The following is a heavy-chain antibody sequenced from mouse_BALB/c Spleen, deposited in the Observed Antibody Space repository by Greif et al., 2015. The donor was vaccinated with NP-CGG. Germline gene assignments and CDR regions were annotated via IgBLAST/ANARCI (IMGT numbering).Heavy chain of an antibody. Sequence: EVQLQQPGAELVRSGASVKVSCTASGFNIKDYYMHWVKQRPEQGLEWIGWIDPENGDTEYAPTFQGKATMTADTSANTAYLQLSSLTSDDTAVYYCNGNCFAYWGQETLVTVSA. J-gene: IGHJ3*01. V-gene: IGHV14-4*02. CDR1: GFNIKDYY. CDR2: IDPENGDT. CDR3: NGNCFAY.